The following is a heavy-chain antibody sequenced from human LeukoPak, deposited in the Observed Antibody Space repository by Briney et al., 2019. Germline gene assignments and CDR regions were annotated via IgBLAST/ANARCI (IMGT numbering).Heavy chain of an antibody. Sequence: GGSLRLSCAASGFTFSSYDMHWVRQATGKGLEWVSAISAAGDTYYLDSVKGRFTISRENAKNSLYLQMNSLRAGDTAVYYCVALGDRIYWGQGTLVSVSS. J-gene: IGHJ4*02. CDR1: GFTFSSYD. CDR3: VALGDRIY. D-gene: IGHD2-21*02. CDR2: ISAAGDT. V-gene: IGHV3-13*01.